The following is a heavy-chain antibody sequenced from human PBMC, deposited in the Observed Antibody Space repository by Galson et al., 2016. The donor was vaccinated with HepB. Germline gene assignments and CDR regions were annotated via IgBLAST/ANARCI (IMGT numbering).Heavy chain of an antibody. D-gene: IGHD3-22*01. CDR2: INTGTT. CDR1: GGSMINRDHY. V-gene: IGHV4-39*07. Sequence: SETLSLTCTVSGGSMINRDHYWGWIRQPPGKGLEWIGNINTGTTYSNPSLKSRVTFSVDTSKNELSLKLSSVTAADTAVYYCSRDGKYYESSGYRDYWGQGILVTVSS. CDR3: SRDGKYYESSGYRDY. J-gene: IGHJ4*02.